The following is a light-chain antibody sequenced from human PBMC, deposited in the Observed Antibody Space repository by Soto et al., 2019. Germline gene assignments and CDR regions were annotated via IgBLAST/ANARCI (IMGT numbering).Light chain of an antibody. J-gene: IGKJ1*01. CDR2: GAS. V-gene: IGKV3-15*01. Sequence: EIVMTQSPATLSVSPGERATLSCRASQSVSSNLAWYQQKPGQAPRILIYGASTRDTGIPARFSGSGSGTEFTLTISSLQSEDFEVYYCQQYNNWLRTFGQGTKVDIK. CDR3: QQYNNWLRT. CDR1: QSVSSN.